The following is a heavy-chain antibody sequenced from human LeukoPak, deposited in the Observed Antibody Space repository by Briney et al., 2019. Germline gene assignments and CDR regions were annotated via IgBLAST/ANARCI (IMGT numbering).Heavy chain of an antibody. CDR3: AKKTPGTYPFDY. CDR2: SGTDGDT. J-gene: IGHJ4*02. D-gene: IGHD6-13*01. CDR1: GFSFSSTA. V-gene: IGHV3-23*01. Sequence: GGSLRLSCAASGFSFSSTAMNWVRQAPGKGLEWASASGTDGDTYYADPVQGRFTISRDNSRNTLYLQMTSLRADDTAVYYCAKKTPGTYPFDYWGQGTLVTVSP.